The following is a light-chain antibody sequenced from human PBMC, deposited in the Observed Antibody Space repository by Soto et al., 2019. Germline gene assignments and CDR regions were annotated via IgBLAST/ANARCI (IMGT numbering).Light chain of an antibody. Sequence: QSALTHPASVSWSPGHSITISCTGTISYIGSYNYVACYQQFPGKTPKLIIYEFRNRPSGVSFRFSGSKSGNTASLTISGLKAEDEADYYCISYRGSDTSYVFGTGTKVTVL. CDR3: ISYRGSDTSYV. J-gene: IGLJ1*01. V-gene: IGLV2-14*01. CDR1: ISYIGSYNY. CDR2: EFR.